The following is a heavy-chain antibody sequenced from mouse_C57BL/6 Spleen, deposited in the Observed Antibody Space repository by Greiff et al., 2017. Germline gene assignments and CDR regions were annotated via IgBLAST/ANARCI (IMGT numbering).Heavy chain of an antibody. J-gene: IGHJ2*01. Sequence: QVQLKESGAELVMPGASVKLSCKASGYTFTSYWMHWVKQRPGQGLEWIGEIDPSDSYTNYNQKFKGKSTLTVDKSSSTAYMQLSSLTSEDSAVYYCARRVAFYYFDYWGQGTTLTVSS. D-gene: IGHD1-1*02. CDR3: ARRVAFYYFDY. V-gene: IGHV1-69*01. CDR1: GYTFTSYW. CDR2: IDPSDSYT.